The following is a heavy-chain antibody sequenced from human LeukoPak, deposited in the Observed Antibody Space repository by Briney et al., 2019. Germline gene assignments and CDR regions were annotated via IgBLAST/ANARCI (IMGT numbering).Heavy chain of an antibody. Sequence: GGSLRLSCAASGFPSRSYAMHWVRQAPGKGLEYVSAITLDGISTYYANSVKGRFTISRDNSKNTLYLQMGSLRAEDMAVYYCARVAVPGTYDYWGQGTLVTVSS. J-gene: IGHJ4*02. CDR2: ITLDGIST. V-gene: IGHV3-64*01. CDR3: ARVAVPGTYDY. CDR1: GFPSRSYA. D-gene: IGHD6-19*01.